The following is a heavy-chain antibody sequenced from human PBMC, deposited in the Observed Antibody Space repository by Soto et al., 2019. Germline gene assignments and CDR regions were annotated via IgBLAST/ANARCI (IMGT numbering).Heavy chain of an antibody. Sequence: QVQLAESGGGVVQPGRSLRLSCAASGFTFRSYGMHWVRQAPGKGLEWVAGISYDGSNKFYADSVKGRFTISRDNSNNTLYLQMNSLRAEDTAVYYCAKGASSSWYAFFDYCGQGTLVTVSS. V-gene: IGHV3-30*18. D-gene: IGHD6-13*01. CDR3: AKGASSSWYAFFDY. CDR2: ISYDGSNK. J-gene: IGHJ4*02. CDR1: GFTFRSYG.